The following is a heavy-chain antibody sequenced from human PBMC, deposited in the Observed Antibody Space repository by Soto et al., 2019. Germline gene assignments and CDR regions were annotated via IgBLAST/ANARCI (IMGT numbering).Heavy chain of an antibody. CDR2: IKSKTDGGTT. J-gene: IGHJ4*01. CDR3: ITYSYSTMIVVRFGY. D-gene: IGHD3-22*01. V-gene: IGHV3-15*07. CDR1: GFTFSNAW. Sequence: GGSLRLSCAASGFTFSNAWINWVRQAPGKGQEWVGRIKSKTDGGTTDFAAPVKGRFAISRDDSKDMVYLQMNSLKTEDTGFYFFITYSYSTMIVVRFGYWGHGTLVTVSS.